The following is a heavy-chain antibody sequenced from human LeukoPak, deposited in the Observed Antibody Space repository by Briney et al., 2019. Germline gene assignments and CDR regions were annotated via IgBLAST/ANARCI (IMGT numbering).Heavy chain of an antibody. V-gene: IGHV1-24*01. D-gene: IGHD3-22*01. J-gene: IGHJ4*02. CDR2: FDPEDGET. Sequence: ASVKVSCKVSGYTLTELSMHWVRQAPGEGLEWMGGFDPEDGETIYAQKFQGRVTMTEDTSTDTAYMELSSLRSEDTAVYYCATGYDSSGYYDYWGQGTLVTVSS. CDR1: GYTLTELS. CDR3: ATGYDSSGYYDY.